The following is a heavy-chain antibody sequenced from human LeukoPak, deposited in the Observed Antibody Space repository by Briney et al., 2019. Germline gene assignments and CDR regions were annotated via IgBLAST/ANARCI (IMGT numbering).Heavy chain of an antibody. J-gene: IGHJ4*02. CDR2: IHHSGVT. CDR1: GYSISSGFY. Sequence: SETLSLTCVVSGYSISSGFYWSWIRQPPGKGLEWIATIHHSGVTYYNPSLNSRFTISVDTSKNQFSLKLTSVTAADTAVYYCVTGILTGYLANDYWGQGTLVTVSS. CDR3: VTGILTGYLANDY. V-gene: IGHV4-38-2*01. D-gene: IGHD3-9*01.